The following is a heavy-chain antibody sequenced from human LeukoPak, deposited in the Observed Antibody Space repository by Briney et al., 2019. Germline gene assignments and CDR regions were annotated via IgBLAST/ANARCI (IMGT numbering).Heavy chain of an antibody. CDR2: IFYTGST. Sequence: PSETLSLTCTVSNGSISDSTSYWGWIRQPPGEGLEWIASIFYTGSTYYNPSLQSRVTISVDTSKNQFSLKLNSLAAADTAVYYCARHVPPPTNGMDYWGQGTLITVSS. D-gene: IGHD2-8*01. V-gene: IGHV4-39*01. J-gene: IGHJ4*02. CDR1: NGSISDSTSY. CDR3: ARHVPPPTNGMDY.